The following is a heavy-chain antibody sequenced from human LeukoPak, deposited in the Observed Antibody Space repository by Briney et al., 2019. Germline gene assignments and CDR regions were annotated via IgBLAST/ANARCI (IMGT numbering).Heavy chain of an antibody. CDR3: ARSSVVGYYYDSSGYADY. J-gene: IGHJ4*02. CDR1: GFAFNTYG. V-gene: IGHV3-23*01. Sequence: GGSLRLSCAASGFAFNTYGMSWVRQAPGKGLEWVSAISGSGATTYYADSVKGRFTISRDNAKKSLYLQMNSLRAEDTAVYYCARSSVVGYYYDSSGYADYWGQGTLVTVSS. D-gene: IGHD3-22*01. CDR2: ISGSGATT.